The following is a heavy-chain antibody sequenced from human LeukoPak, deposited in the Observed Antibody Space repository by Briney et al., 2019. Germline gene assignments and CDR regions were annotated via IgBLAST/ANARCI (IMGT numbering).Heavy chain of an antibody. CDR1: GFSFISYE. V-gene: IGHV3-48*03. Sequence: GGSLRLSCAASGFSFISYEMNWVRQAPGKWLEWVSYISSSAGTIYYADSVKGRFTISRDNAKNSLYLQMNSLRAEDTAVYYCARDGKSRNFDYWGQGTLVTVSS. D-gene: IGHD1-26*01. J-gene: IGHJ4*02. CDR3: ARDGKSRNFDY. CDR2: ISSSAGTI.